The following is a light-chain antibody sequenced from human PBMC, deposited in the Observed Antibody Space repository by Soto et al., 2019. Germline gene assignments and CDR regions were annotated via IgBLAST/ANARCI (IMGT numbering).Light chain of an antibody. CDR2: GSS. V-gene: IGKV3-20*01. Sequence: ENVLTQPPGTLSLSPGERATLSCRASQTVSSSFLAWYQQKPGQAPSLLIYGSSSRASGIPDRFSGSGSGTDFTLTISRLEPEDFAVYYCQQYSSSPYSFGQGTKLEIK. CDR1: QTVSSSF. CDR3: QQYSSSPYS. J-gene: IGKJ2*03.